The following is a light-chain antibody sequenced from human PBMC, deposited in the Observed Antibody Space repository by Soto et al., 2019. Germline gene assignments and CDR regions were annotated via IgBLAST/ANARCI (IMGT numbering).Light chain of an antibody. CDR1: QSIGSW. J-gene: IGKJ5*01. V-gene: IGKV1-5*03. CDR3: HQYNSYWT. CDR2: KTS. Sequence: DTQMTQSPSTLSASVGARVTITCRASQSIGSWLAWYQQKPGKAPKLLIYKTSILENGVPSRFSGSGSGTEFTLSISSLQPDDFATYYCHQYNSYWTFGQGTRLENK.